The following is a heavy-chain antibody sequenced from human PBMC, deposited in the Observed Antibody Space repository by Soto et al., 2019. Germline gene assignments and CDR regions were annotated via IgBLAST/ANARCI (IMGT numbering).Heavy chain of an antibody. V-gene: IGHV1-69*02. CDR3: AKARNARSAAPSSYGMDV. Sequence: QVQLVQSGAEVKKPGSSVKVSCKASGGSFDTYIVTWVRQAPGQGLEWMGRIIPVLGVEYYAQKFQGRVAXXAXQTTSTAYIELSSLRSGDPAVYCCAKARNARSAAPSSYGMDVWGLGTRRSVS. CDR2: IIPVLGVE. CDR1: GGSFDTYI. J-gene: IGHJ6*02. D-gene: IGHD6-6*01.